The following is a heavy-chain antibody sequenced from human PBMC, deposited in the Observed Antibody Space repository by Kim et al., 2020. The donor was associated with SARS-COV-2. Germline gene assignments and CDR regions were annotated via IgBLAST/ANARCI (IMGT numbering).Heavy chain of an antibody. Sequence: SETLSLTCTVSGGSISSYYWSWIRQPPGKGLEWIGYIYYSGSTNYNPSLKSRVTISVDTSKNQFSLKLSSVTAADTAVYYCARHPVRRIGGGYYFSYYGMDVWGQGTTVTVSS. D-gene: IGHD2-15*01. CDR3: ARHPVRRIGGGYYFSYYGMDV. CDR2: IYYSGST. J-gene: IGHJ6*02. CDR1: GGSISSYY. V-gene: IGHV4-59*01.